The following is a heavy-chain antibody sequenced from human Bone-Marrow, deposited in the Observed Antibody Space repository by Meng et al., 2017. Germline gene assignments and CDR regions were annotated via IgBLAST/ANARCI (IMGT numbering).Heavy chain of an antibody. CDR2: IYHSGST. CDR1: GYSISSGYY. Sequence: GSLRLSCTVSGYSISSGYYWGWIRQPPGKGLEWIGSIYHSGSTYYNPSLKSRVTISVDTSKNQFSLKLSSVTAADTAVYYCARGGRLWGQGTLVTVSS. V-gene: IGHV4-38-2*02. CDR3: ARGGRL. D-gene: IGHD6-25*01. J-gene: IGHJ4*02.